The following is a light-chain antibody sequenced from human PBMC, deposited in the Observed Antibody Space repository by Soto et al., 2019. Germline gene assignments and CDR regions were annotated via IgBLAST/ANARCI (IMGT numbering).Light chain of an antibody. CDR1: QTVRNNY. CDR2: DVS. Sequence: EIVLTQSPGTLSSSPGERATLSCRASQTVRNNYLAWYQQKPGQPPRFLIYDVSTRPAGIPDRFSGSGSGTDFTVTLRGLEPEDVAGYSCQQYGSTPLTFDGGTNVEIE. V-gene: IGKV3-20*01. J-gene: IGKJ4*01. CDR3: QQYGSTPLT.